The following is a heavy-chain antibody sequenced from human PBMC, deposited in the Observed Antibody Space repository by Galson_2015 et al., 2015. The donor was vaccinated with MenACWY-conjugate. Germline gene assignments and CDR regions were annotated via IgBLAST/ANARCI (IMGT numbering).Heavy chain of an antibody. CDR1: GGSISSSSYY. D-gene: IGHD2-2*01. V-gene: IGHV4-61*05. J-gene: IGHJ4*02. CDR2: IYYSGST. CDR3: ARLDVPYYFDY. Sequence: ETLFLTCTVSGGSISSSSYYWGWIRQPPGKGLEWIAYIYYSGSTNYNPSLKSRVTISVDTSRNQFSLKLSSVTAADTAVYYCARLDVPYYFDYWGQGTLVTVSS.